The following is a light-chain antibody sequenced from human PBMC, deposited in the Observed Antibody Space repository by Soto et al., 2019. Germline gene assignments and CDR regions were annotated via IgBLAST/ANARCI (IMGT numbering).Light chain of an antibody. J-gene: IGKJ5*01. V-gene: IGKV3-15*01. CDR1: QSVSSL. CDR3: QHRKNRYPT. CDR2: DAT. Sequence: EILMTQSPSTLSVSAGERATISCRASQSVSSLLAWYQQTPGQAPRLLIHDATTRTTGVPSRLSGAGAWTEFTPTIISLQSHDYSATYCQHRKNRYPTFGQGTRLEIK.